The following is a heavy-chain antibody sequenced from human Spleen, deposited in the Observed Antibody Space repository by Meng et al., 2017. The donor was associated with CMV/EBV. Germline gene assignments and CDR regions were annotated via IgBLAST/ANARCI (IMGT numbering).Heavy chain of an antibody. CDR1: GYTFTAYY. D-gene: IGHD3-3*01. CDR3: ARGSYNLEWFSFLDF. V-gene: IGHV1-2*02. Sequence: ASVKVSCKASGYTFTAYYMHWVRQAPGQGLEWMGWMNPYSGGTEYAERFQGRVTMTWGTSISTAYMDLSSLRSDDTAVYYCARGSYNLEWFSFLDFWGQGALVTVSS. J-gene: IGHJ4*02. CDR2: MNPYSGGT.